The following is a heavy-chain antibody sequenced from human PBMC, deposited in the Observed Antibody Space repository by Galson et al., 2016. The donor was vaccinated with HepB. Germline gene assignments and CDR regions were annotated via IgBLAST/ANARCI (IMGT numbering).Heavy chain of an antibody. CDR3: VRGGHLKYCSGGSCPFDY. V-gene: IGHV3-53*01. CDR1: GFTVSSNY. CDR2: MYSGGTT. J-gene: IGHJ4*02. D-gene: IGHD2-15*01. Sequence: SLRLSCAASGFTVSSNYMSWVRQAPGKGLEWVSVMYSGGTTYYADSVKGRFTISRDNFKNTLYLQMNSLRVEDTALYFCVRGGHLKYCSGGSCPFDYWGQGTLVTVSS.